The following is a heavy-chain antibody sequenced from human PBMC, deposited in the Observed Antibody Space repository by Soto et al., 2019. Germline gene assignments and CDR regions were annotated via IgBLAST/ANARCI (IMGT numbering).Heavy chain of an antibody. Sequence: ASVKVSCKTSGYTFTSFGVSWVRQAPGQGLEWMGWISGYNGKTKYAQTLQGGVTMTADTSTSTVYMELRGLRSADTAVYFCARDTMIDDYGLGTYDYWGQGPTVTVSS. CDR1: GYTFTSFG. CDR3: ARDTMIDDYGLGTYDY. CDR2: ISGYNGKT. D-gene: IGHD3-10*01. J-gene: IGHJ4*02. V-gene: IGHV1-18*04.